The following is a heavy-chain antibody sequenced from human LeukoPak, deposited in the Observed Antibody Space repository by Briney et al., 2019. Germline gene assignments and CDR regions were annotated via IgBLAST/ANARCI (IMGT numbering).Heavy chain of an antibody. D-gene: IGHD3-16*01. Sequence: PSGTLSLTCAVSGDSISSDIWWNWVRQPPGKGLEWIGEIHHSGGINYNPSLKSRVTISVDTSKNQFSLKLTSVTAADTAVYYCARHYGPWGQGTLVTVSS. J-gene: IGHJ5*02. CDR1: GDSISSDIW. V-gene: IGHV4-4*02. CDR3: ARHYGP. CDR2: IHHSGGI.